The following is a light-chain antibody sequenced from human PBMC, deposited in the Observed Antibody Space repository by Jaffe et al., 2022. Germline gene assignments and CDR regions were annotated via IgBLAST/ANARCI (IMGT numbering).Light chain of an antibody. CDR1: SSNIGTNS. V-gene: IGLV1-47*01. CDR2: KNN. CDR3: AAWDDSLSGRV. J-gene: IGLJ1*01. Sequence: QSMLTQPPSASGTPGQGVTISCSGSSSNIGTNSVYWYQQLPGTAPKLLIYKNNQRPSGVPDRFSGSKSGTSASLAISGLRSEDEADYYCAAWDDSLSGRVFGTGTKVTVL.